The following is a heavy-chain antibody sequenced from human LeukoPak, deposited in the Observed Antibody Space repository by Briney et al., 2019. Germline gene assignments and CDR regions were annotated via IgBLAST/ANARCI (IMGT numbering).Heavy chain of an antibody. D-gene: IGHD5-12*01. CDR1: GASISSSTNY. CDR3: ARHDLVENWFYP. Sequence: SETLSLTCAVSGASISSSTNYWGWIRQPPGKGLEWIGSIRYSGSTYYNPSLKSRVTISVDTSKNQFSLNLSSVTAADTAVYYCARHDLVENWFYPWGQGTLVTVSS. V-gene: IGHV4-39*01. J-gene: IGHJ5*02. CDR2: IRYSGST.